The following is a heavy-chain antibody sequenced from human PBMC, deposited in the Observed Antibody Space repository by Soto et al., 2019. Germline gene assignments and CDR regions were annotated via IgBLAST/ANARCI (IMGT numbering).Heavy chain of an antibody. CDR3: AKVVYSGSYFDY. CDR2: ISYDGSNK. D-gene: IGHD1-26*01. J-gene: IGHJ4*02. V-gene: IGHV3-30*18. CDR1: GFTFSSYG. Sequence: QVQLVESGGGVVQPGRSLRLSCAASGFTFSSYGMHWVRQAPGKGLEWVAVISYDGSNKYYADSVKGRFTISRDNSKSTLYLQMNSLRAEDTAVYYCAKVVYSGSYFDYWGQGTLVTVSS.